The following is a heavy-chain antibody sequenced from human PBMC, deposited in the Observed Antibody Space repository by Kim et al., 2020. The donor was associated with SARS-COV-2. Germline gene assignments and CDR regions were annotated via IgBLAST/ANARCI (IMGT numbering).Heavy chain of an antibody. D-gene: IGHD6-19*01. CDR1: GFTFDDYG. V-gene: IGHV3-20*01. CDR2: INWNGGST. Sequence: GGSLRLSCAASGFTFDDYGMSWVRQAPGKGLEWVSGINWNGGSTGYADSVKGRFTISRDNAKNSLYLQMNSLRADDTALYHCARGRWYSSGPFDYWGQGTLLTVSS. CDR3: ARGRWYSSGPFDY. J-gene: IGHJ4*02.